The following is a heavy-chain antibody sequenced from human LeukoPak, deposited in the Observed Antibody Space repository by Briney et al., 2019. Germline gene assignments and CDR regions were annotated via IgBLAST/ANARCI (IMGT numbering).Heavy chain of an antibody. J-gene: IGHJ5*02. CDR3: ARYGSGSNWFDP. D-gene: IGHD3-10*01. CDR2: IYSNGNT. V-gene: IGHV3-53*01. Sequence: PGGSLRLSCAASGFSVSTSYMSWVRRAPGKGLEWVSVIYSNGNTYYADSVKGRFTISRDNSRNTLCLQMNSLRAEDTALYYCARYGSGSNWFDPWGQGTLVTVSS. CDR1: GFSVSTSY.